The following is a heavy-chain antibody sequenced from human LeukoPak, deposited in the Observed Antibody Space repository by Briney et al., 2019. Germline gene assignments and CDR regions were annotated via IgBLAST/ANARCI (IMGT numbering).Heavy chain of an antibody. J-gene: IGHJ6*03. CDR2: INHSGST. D-gene: IGHD2-2*01. CDR1: GGSFSGYY. Sequence: SETPSLTCAVYGGSFSGYYWSWIRQPPGKGLEWIGEINHSGSTNYNPSLKSRVTISVDTSKNQFSLKLSSVTAADTAVYYCATYVGYCSSTSCYVPIWDYYYMDVWGKGTTVTVSS. CDR3: ATYVGYCSSTSCYVPIWDYYYMDV. V-gene: IGHV4-34*01.